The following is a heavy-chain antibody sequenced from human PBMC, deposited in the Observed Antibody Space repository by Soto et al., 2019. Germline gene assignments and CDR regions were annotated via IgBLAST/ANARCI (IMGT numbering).Heavy chain of an antibody. Sequence: QVQLVESGGGLVKPGGSLRLSCAASGFIFSDYYMSWIRQAPGKGLEWVSYISGSGSTKYYTDSVKGRFTISRDNAKNSLYLQMNNLRAEDTAVYYCAREGENGYKTLDYWGQGTLVTVSS. CDR2: ISGSGSTK. J-gene: IGHJ4*02. D-gene: IGHD5-12*01. V-gene: IGHV3-11*01. CDR3: AREGENGYKTLDY. CDR1: GFIFSDYY.